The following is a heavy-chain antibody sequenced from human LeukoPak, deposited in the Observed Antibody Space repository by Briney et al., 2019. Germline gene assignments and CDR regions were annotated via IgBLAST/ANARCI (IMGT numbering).Heavy chain of an antibody. V-gene: IGHV1-69*01. CDR2: IIPIFGTA. CDR1: GGTFSSYA. CDR3: ARDSLYCGGDCHLGY. D-gene: IGHD2-21*02. Sequence: GASVKVSCKASGGTFSSYAISWVRQAPGQGLEWMGGIIPIFGTANYAQKFQGRVTITADESTSTAYMELSSLRSEDTAVYYCARDSLYCGGDCHLGYWGQGTLVTVSS. J-gene: IGHJ4*02.